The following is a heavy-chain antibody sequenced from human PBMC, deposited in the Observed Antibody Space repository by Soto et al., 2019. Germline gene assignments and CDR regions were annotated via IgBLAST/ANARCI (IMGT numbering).Heavy chain of an antibody. J-gene: IGHJ4*02. Sequence: QVQLQQWGAGLLKPSETLSLTCAVYGGSFSGYYWSWIRQPPGKGLEWIGEINHSRSTNYNPSLKGRVTISVDTSKNQFSLKLSSVTAADTAVYYCARSEVLSGSYGYYDYWGQGALVTVSS. CDR2: INHSRST. CDR1: GGSFSGYY. CDR3: ARSEVLSGSYGYYDY. D-gene: IGHD1-26*01. V-gene: IGHV4-34*01.